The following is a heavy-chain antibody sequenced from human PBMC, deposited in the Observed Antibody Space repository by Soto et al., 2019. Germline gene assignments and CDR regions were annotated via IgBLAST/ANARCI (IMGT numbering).Heavy chain of an antibody. CDR2: IYYSGST. V-gene: IGHV4-30-4*01. CDR3: AREGGWAVAGTGADDY. D-gene: IGHD6-19*01. Sequence: PSETLSLTCTVSGGSISSGDYYWSWIRQPPGKGLEWIGYIYYSGSTYYNPSLKSRVTISVDTSKNQFSLKLSSVTAADTAVYYCAREGGWAVAGTGADDYWGQGTLVTAPQ. CDR1: GGSISSGDYY. J-gene: IGHJ4*02.